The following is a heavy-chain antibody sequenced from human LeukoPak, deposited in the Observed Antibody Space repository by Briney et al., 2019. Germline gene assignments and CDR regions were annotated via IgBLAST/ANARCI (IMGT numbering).Heavy chain of an antibody. CDR3: ASDVGIAVAGTSGY. CDR1: GFTFSSYA. CDR2: ISGSGGST. J-gene: IGHJ4*02. V-gene: IGHV3-23*01. D-gene: IGHD6-19*01. Sequence: PGGSLRLSCAASGFTFSSYAMSWVRQAPGKGLEWVSAISGSGGSTYYADSVKGRFTISRDNSKNTVYLQMNSLRAEDTAVYYCASDVGIAVAGTSGYWSQGTLVTVSS.